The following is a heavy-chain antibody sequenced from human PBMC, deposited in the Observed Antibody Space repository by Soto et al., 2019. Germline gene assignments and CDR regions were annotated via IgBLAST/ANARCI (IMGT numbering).Heavy chain of an antibody. V-gene: IGHV3-64D*08. J-gene: IGHJ4*02. CDR2: ISSNGGST. D-gene: IGHD3-10*01. CDR3: VKDYYGSGSYYNETPFDY. CDR1: GFTFSSYA. Sequence: GGSLRLSCSASGFTFSSYAMHWVRQAPGKGLEYVSAISSNGGSTYYADSVKGRFTISRDNSKNTLYLQMSSLRAEDTAVYYCVKDYYGSGSYYNETPFDYWGQGTLVTVSS.